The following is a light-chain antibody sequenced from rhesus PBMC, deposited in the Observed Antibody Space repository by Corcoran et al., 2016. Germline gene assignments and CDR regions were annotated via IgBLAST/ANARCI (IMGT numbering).Light chain of an antibody. CDR3: LQHNSYPFT. J-gene: IGKJ3*01. CDR2: AAS. CDR1: PGISSY. V-gene: IGKV1-28*03. Sequence: DIQMTQSPSSLSASVGDTVTITCRASPGISSYLNWFQQKPGKAPQLLIYAASSLESGVPSRFSGSGSGTDFTLTISSLQPEDFAVYYCLQHNSYPFTFGPGTKLDIK.